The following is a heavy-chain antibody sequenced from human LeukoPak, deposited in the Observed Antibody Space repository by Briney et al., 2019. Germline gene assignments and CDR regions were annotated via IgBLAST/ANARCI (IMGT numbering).Heavy chain of an antibody. V-gene: IGHV3-7*01. J-gene: IGHJ4*02. D-gene: IGHD6-19*01. CDR1: GFTFSSYW. CDR2: IKQDGSEK. Sequence: PGGSLRLSCAASGFTFSSYWMSWVRQAPGKGLEWVANIKQDGSEKYYVDSVKGGFTISRDNAKNSLYLQMNSLRAEDTAVYYCARALYSSGWSGFDYWGQGTLVTVSS. CDR3: ARALYSSGWSGFDY.